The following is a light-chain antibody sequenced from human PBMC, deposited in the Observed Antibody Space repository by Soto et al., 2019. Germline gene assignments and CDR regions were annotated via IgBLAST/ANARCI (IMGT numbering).Light chain of an antibody. J-gene: IGKJ5*01. V-gene: IGKV3-20*01. CDR3: QQYGDSPPNT. CDR2: AAS. CDR1: QSVNSRF. Sequence: EIVLTHSPGTLSLSPGESATLSCRAIQSVNSRFLAWYQHKPGQAPRLLIYAASTRATGIPDRFSGSASGTDFTLTISRLEPEDFAVYYCQQYGDSPPNTFGQGTRLEIK.